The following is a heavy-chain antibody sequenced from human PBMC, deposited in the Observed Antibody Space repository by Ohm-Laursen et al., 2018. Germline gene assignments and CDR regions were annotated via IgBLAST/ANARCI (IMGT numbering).Heavy chain of an antibody. CDR1: GFTFSSYW. J-gene: IGHJ4*02. D-gene: IGHD2-21*02. CDR2: IKQDGGEV. CDR3: VRNSRAPYCGGDCIFDY. V-gene: IGHV3-7*01. Sequence: GSLRLSCAASGFTFSSYWMSWVRQSPGKGLEWVANIKQDGGEVYYVDSVKGRFTISRDNAKSLLYVQMNSLRADDSAVYFCVRNSRAPYCGGDCIFDYWGQGTLVTVSS.